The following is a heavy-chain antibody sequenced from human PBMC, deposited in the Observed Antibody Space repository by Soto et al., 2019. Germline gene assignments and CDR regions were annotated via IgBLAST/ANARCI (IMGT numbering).Heavy chain of an antibody. V-gene: IGHV4-31*02. D-gene: IGHD3-22*01. CDR1: GGSICSDSYF. CDR2: IDYIGRA. Sequence: SETMSLTWTVSGGSICSDSYFWSWLRQHPAKGLEWIGSIDYIGRAYYNPSIKSRVTTSVDTSKNQFSLRLSSVTFADTAKYYCARQVKHADASDAFDIWGQGTVVTVSS. J-gene: IGHJ3*02. CDR3: ARQVKHADASDAFDI.